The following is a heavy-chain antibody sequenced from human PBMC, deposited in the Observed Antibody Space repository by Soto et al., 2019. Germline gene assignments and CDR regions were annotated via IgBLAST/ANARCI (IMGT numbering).Heavy chain of an antibody. Sequence: SETLSLTCTVSGGSISSSSYYWGWIRQPPGKGLEWIGTIYYSGNIYYNPSLKSRVTISVDTAKNQFSLKLSSVTAADTAVYYCARQFYFGSGSHYNRPFDFWGQGTLVTVSS. CDR3: ARQFYFGSGSHYNRPFDF. CDR1: GGSISSSSYY. CDR2: IYYSGNI. V-gene: IGHV4-39*01. D-gene: IGHD3-10*01. J-gene: IGHJ4*02.